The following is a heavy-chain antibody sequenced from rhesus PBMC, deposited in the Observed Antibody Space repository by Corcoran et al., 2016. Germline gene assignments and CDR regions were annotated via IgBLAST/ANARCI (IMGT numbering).Heavy chain of an antibody. Sequence: QVQLQESGPGLVKPSATLSLTRAVSGASISSDWWRWSRQPPGKGLEWIGEINVNSGSTYYNPSLKSRVTISKDASKNQFSLKLSSVTAADTAVYYCARVLPVTVAVDYWGQGVLVTVSS. CDR3: ARVLPVTVAVDY. D-gene: IGHD4-29*01. J-gene: IGHJ4*01. CDR2: INVNSGST. V-gene: IGHV4-80*01. CDR1: GASISSDW.